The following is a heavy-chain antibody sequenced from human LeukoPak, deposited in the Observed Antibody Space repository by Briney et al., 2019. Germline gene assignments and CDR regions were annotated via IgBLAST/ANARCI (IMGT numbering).Heavy chain of an antibody. CDR3: ARESPGSAYDFWSGYIDY. Sequence: SETLSLTCTVFGGSISSGSYYWSWIRQPAGKGLEWIGRIYTSGSTNYNPSLKSRVTISVDTSKNQFSLKLSSVTAADTAVYYCARESPGSAYDFWSGYIDYWGQGTLVTVSS. D-gene: IGHD3-3*01. V-gene: IGHV4-61*02. J-gene: IGHJ4*02. CDR1: GGSISSGSYY. CDR2: IYTSGST.